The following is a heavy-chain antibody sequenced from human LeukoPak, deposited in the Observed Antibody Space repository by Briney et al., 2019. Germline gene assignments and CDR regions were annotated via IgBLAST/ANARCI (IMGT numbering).Heavy chain of an antibody. V-gene: IGHV5-51*01. D-gene: IGHD4-17*01. CDR3: AAGNGDYVDY. Sequence: GESLKISCRGSGYSFDYFWIGWVRQMPGKGLDWMGNIYPADSETRYSPSFQGQVTISVDKSIKTAYLQWSGLRASDTAIYYCAAGNGDYVDYWGQGTLVTVSS. CDR1: GYSFDYFW. J-gene: IGHJ4*02. CDR2: IYPADSET.